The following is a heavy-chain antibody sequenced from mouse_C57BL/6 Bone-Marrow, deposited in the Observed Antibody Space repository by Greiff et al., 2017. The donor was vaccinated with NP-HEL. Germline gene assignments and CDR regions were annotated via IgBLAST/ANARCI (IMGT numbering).Heavy chain of an antibody. D-gene: IGHD1-1*01. CDR2: INPSTGGT. J-gene: IGHJ1*03. Sequence: VQLKESGPELVKPGASVKISCKASGYSFTGYYMNWVKQSPEKSLEWIGEINPSTGGTTYNQKFKAKATLTVAKSSSTAYMQLKSLTSEDSAVYYCARWVYYYGPYWYFDVWGTGTTVTVSS. V-gene: IGHV1-42*01. CDR1: GYSFTGYY. CDR3: ARWVYYYGPYWYFDV.